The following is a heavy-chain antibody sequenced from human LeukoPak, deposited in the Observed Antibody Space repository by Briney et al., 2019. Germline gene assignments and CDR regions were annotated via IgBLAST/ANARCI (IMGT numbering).Heavy chain of an antibody. D-gene: IGHD1-26*01. V-gene: IGHV3-30*04. CDR1: GFTFSSYA. CDR3: ARGRRTLIVGATRNAFDV. CDR2: ISSDGSNK. J-gene: IGHJ3*01. Sequence: HPGRSLRLSCAASGFTFSSYAMHWVRQAPGKGLEWVAFISSDGSNKYYADSVKGRFSISRDNSKNTLYLQMNSLRPEDTAVYYCARGRRTLIVGATRNAFDVWGQGTIVTVSS.